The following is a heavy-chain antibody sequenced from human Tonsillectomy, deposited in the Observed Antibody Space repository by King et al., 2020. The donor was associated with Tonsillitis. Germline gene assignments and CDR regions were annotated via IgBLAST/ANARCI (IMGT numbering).Heavy chain of an antibody. CDR3: ASGPRNMVQSD. D-gene: IGHD1-1*01. V-gene: IGHV3-21*06. CDR2: ISSRSTYV. Sequence: VQLVESGGGLVKPGGSLRLSCAASGFTFNTYSMNWVRQAPGRGLEWVSSISSRSTYVYYADSVKGRFTISRDNAKNSVYLQMNSLRAEDTAVYYCASGPRNMVQSDWGQGTLVTVSA. CDR1: GFTFNTYS. J-gene: IGHJ4*02.